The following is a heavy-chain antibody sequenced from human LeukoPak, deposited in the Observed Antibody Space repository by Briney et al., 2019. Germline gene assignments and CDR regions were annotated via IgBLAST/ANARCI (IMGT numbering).Heavy chain of an antibody. CDR2: IYYSGST. D-gene: IGHD4-23*01. CDR1: GGSISSSSYY. J-gene: IGHJ4*02. V-gene: IGHV4-39*01. CDR3: ARHYHYGGPHYFDY. Sequence: PSETLSLTRTVSGGSISSSSYYWGWIRQPPGKGLEWIGSIYYSGSTYYNPSLKSRVTISVDTSKNQFSLKLSSVTAADTAVYYCARHYHYGGPHYFDYWGQGTLVTVSS.